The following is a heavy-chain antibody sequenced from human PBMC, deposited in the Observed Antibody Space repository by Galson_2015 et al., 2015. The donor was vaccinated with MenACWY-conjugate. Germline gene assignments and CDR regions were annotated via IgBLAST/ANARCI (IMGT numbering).Heavy chain of an antibody. V-gene: IGHV3-74*03. J-gene: IGHJ6*02. CDR2: ICAGGISI. D-gene: IGHD2-15*01. Sequence: SLRLSCAASRFVFSDYCMHWVRQAPGKGLECVSRICAGGISIMYGDSVRGRFTISRDDAENTLYLQMDGPRADDTAVYFCVRGSIGWRGMDIWGQGTTVTVSS. CDR1: RFVFSDYC. CDR3: VRGSIGWRGMDI.